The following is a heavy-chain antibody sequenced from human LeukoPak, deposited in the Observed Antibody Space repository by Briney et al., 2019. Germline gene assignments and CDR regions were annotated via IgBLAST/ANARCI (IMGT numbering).Heavy chain of an antibody. D-gene: IGHD3-3*01. CDR2: ISYDGNNK. V-gene: IGHV3-30*03. CDR3: ATYPLWSGYWTPYGMDV. Sequence: PGGSLRLSCAASGFTSGFTFSSYGMHWVRQAPGKGLEWVAVISYDGNNKYYADSVKGRFTISRDNSKNTLYLQMNSLRAEDTAVYYCATYPLWSGYWTPYGMDVWGQGTTVTVSS. CDR1: GFTSGFTFSSYG. J-gene: IGHJ6*02.